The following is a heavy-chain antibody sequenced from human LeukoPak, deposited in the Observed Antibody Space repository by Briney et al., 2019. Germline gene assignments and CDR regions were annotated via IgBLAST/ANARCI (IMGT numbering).Heavy chain of an antibody. Sequence: PGGALRLSCVASGFAVSSNYVSWVRHAPGKGLEWVSVIFSGGTTYYVDSVKGRFTISRDNSKNTLYLQMNSLRAEDTAVYYCANVLRFGYWGQGTLVTVSS. CDR3: ANVLRFGY. CDR1: GFAVSSNY. CDR2: IFSGGTT. V-gene: IGHV3-53*01. J-gene: IGHJ4*02. D-gene: IGHD3-16*01.